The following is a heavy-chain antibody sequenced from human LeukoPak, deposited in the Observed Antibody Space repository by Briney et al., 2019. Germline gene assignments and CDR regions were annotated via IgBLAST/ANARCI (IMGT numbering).Heavy chain of an antibody. CDR2: IYHSGST. V-gene: IGHV4-4*02. J-gene: IGHJ4*02. Sequence: PSETLSLTCAVSGGSISSSNWWSWVRQPPGKGLEWIGEIYHSGSTNYNPSLKSRVTISVDKSKNQFSLKLSSVTAADTAVYYCARDGQRYSSSWYYFDYWGQGTLVTVSS. D-gene: IGHD6-13*01. CDR1: GGSISSSNW. CDR3: ARDGQRYSSSWYYFDY.